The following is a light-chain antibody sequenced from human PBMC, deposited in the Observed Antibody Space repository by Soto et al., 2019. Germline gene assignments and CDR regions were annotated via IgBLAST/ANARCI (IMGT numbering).Light chain of an antibody. V-gene: IGKV1-39*01. Sequence: DIQMTQSPSSLSASVGDRVTITCRASQSISSYLNWYQQKPGKAPKLLIYAASSLQSGVPSRFSCSGSETDFTLTISSLQPEDFATYYCQQSYSTPRTFGQGTKVEIK. CDR3: QQSYSTPRT. CDR2: AAS. J-gene: IGKJ1*01. CDR1: QSISSY.